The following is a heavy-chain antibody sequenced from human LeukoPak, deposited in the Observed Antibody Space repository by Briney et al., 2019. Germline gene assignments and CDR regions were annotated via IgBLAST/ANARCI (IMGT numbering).Heavy chain of an antibody. CDR3: ASIAAAATYYYYGMDV. CDR2: IYYSGST. Sequence: SETLSLTCTVSGGSISSDDYYWSWIRQPPGKGLERIGYIYYSGSTYYNPSLKSRVTISVDTSKNQFSLKLSSVTAADTAVYYCASIAAAATYYYYGMDVWGQGTTVTVSS. V-gene: IGHV4-30-4*01. CDR1: GGSISSDDYY. D-gene: IGHD6-13*01. J-gene: IGHJ6*02.